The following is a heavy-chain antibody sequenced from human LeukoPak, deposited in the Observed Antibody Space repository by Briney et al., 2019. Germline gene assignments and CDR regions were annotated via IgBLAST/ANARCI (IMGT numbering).Heavy chain of an antibody. V-gene: IGHV3-30-3*01. Sequence: PGRSLRLSCAASGFTVSSYAMHWVRKAPGTGLEWVAVISYDGSNKYYADSVKGRFTISRDNSKNTLYLQMNSLRAEDTAVYYCARAPDYGDYVRWFDPWGQGTLVTVSS. J-gene: IGHJ5*02. CDR3: ARAPDYGDYVRWFDP. CDR2: ISYDGSNK. D-gene: IGHD4-17*01. CDR1: GFTVSSYA.